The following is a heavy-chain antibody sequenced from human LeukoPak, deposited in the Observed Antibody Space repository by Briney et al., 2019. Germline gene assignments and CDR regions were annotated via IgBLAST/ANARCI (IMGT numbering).Heavy chain of an antibody. V-gene: IGHV1-24*01. D-gene: IGHD2-15*01. CDR3: ATDRYCSGGSCYSTPDY. J-gene: IGHJ4*02. CDR1: GYTLTELS. Sequence: ASVKVSCKVSGYTLTELSMHWVRQAPGKGLEWMGCFDPEDGETIYAQKFQGRVTMTEDTSTDTAYMELSSLRSEDTAVYYCATDRYCSGGSCYSTPDYWGQGTLVTVSS. CDR2: FDPEDGET.